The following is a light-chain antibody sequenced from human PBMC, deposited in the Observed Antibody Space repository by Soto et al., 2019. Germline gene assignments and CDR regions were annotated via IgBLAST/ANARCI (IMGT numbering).Light chain of an antibody. V-gene: IGKV3-20*01. CDR3: QQYGSSPFT. J-gene: IGKJ3*01. Sequence: EIVLTQSPGTLSLSPGERATLSCRASQSVSSSYLAWYQQKPGQAPRLLIYGASSRATGIPDRFSGSGSGTHFTLTISRLEPEDFAMYYCQQYGSSPFTFGPGTKVEIK. CDR1: QSVSSSY. CDR2: GAS.